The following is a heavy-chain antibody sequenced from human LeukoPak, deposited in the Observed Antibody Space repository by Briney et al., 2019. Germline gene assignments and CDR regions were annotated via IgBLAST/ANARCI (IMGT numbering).Heavy chain of an antibody. CDR1: GFTFSSYS. D-gene: IGHD2-15*01. CDR3: ARDRIEYCSGGSCYDAWFDP. Sequence: PGGSLRLSCAASGFTFSSYSMNWVRQAPGKGLEWVSSIISSSSYIYYADSVKGRFTISRDNAKNSLYLQMNSLRAEDTAVYYCARDRIEYCSGGSCYDAWFDPWGQGTLVTVSS. CDR2: IISSSSYI. V-gene: IGHV3-21*01. J-gene: IGHJ5*02.